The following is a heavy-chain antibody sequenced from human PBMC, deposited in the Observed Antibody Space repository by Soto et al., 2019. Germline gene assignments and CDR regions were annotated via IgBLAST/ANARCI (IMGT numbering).Heavy chain of an antibody. J-gene: IGHJ4*02. CDR1: GYTLSELS. D-gene: IGHD3-3*01. V-gene: IGHV1-24*01. CDR2: FDPEDGET. Sequence: QVQLVQSGAEVKKPGASVKVSCKVSGYTLSELSMHWVRQAPGKGLEWMGGFDPEDGETLYAQKFQGRVSMTEDTSTDTAYMELSSLTSEDTAVYYCTTGQRPLRFLEWLSRYYFDFWGQGPLVTVSS. CDR3: TTGQRPLRFLEWLSRYYFDF.